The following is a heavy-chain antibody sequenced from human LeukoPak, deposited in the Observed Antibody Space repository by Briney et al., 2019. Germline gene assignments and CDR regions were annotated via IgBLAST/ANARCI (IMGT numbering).Heavy chain of an antibody. V-gene: IGHV3-23*01. CDR1: GFTFSSYA. CDR3: AKDASAPRVWELHYVLDY. Sequence: GGSLRLSCAASGFTFSSYAMSWVRQAPGKGLEWVSAISGSGGSTYYADSVKGRFTISRDNSKNTLYLQMNSLRAEDTAVYYCAKDASAPRVWELHYVLDYWGQGTLVTVSS. CDR2: ISGSGGST. D-gene: IGHD1-26*01. J-gene: IGHJ4*02.